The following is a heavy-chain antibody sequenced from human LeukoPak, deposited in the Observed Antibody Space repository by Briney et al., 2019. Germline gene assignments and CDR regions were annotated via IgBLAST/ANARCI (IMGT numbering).Heavy chain of an antibody. J-gene: IGHJ4*02. V-gene: IGHV4-34*01. CDR3: ARRGRGGYSYGWMVGFDY. CDR2: INHSGST. CDR1: GGSFSGYY. D-gene: IGHD5-18*01. Sequence: TSETLSLTCAVYGGSFSGYYWSWIRQPPGKGLEWIGEINHSGSTNYHPPLKNRVTISVDTFKNQFSLKLSSVTAADTTVYYGARRGRGGYSYGWMVGFDYWGQGTLVTVSS.